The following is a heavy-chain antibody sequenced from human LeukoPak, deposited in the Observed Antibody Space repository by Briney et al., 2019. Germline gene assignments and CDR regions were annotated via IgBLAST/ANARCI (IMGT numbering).Heavy chain of an antibody. CDR3: ARDLTSIAAAGPTDY. CDR1: GYTFTSYA. Sequence: ASVKVSCKASGYTFTSYAMNWVRQAPGQGLEWMGWINTNTGNPTYAQGFTGRFVFSLDTSVSTAYLQISSLKAEDTAVYYCARDLTSIAAAGPTDYWGQGTLVTVSP. V-gene: IGHV7-4-1*02. D-gene: IGHD6-13*01. J-gene: IGHJ4*02. CDR2: INTNTGNP.